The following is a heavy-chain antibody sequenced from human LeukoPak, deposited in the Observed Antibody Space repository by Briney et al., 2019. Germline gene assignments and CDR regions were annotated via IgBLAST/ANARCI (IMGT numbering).Heavy chain of an antibody. CDR3: ARGPGLPPRYFDP. Sequence: PSETLSLTCAVYSGSFSGYYWSWTRQPPGKGLEWIGEINHSGSTNYNPSLKSRVTISVDTSKNQFSLKLSSVTAADTAVYYCARGPGLPPRYFDPWGQGTLVTVSS. CDR1: SGSFSGYY. D-gene: IGHD1-1*01. J-gene: IGHJ5*02. V-gene: IGHV4-34*01. CDR2: INHSGST.